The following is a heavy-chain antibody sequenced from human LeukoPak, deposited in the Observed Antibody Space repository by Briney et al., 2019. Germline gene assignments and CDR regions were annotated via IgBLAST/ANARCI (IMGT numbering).Heavy chain of an antibody. CDR1: GFSFSDAW. J-gene: IGHJ4*02. Sequence: GGSLRLSCAASGFSFSDAWMSWVRQIPGKGLEWVGRIESKTDGGTTDYAAPVKGRFTISRDDSTNTLYLQMNSLKSEDTAVYYCTAYGSGRKFDYWGQGILVTVSS. CDR2: IESKTDGGTT. CDR3: TAYGSGRKFDY. D-gene: IGHD3-10*01. V-gene: IGHV3-15*04.